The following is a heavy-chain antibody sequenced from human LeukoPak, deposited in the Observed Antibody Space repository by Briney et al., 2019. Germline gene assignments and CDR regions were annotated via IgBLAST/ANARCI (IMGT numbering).Heavy chain of an antibody. J-gene: IGHJ5*01. V-gene: IGHV4-31*03. CDR2: ISDSGST. D-gene: IGHD3-16*02. Sequence: PSEILSLTCTVSGGSIGTSAYYWNWIRQHPGKGLEWIGFISDSGSTLYNASLKSRISISSDTSKNQFSLKLTSVTAADMAVYYCARGRYSYGWNDSWGQGTLVTVSS. CDR3: ARGRYSYGWNDS. CDR1: GGSIGTSAYY.